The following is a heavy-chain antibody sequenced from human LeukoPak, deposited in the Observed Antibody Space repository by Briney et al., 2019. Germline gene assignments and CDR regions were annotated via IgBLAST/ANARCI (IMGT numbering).Heavy chain of an antibody. Sequence: SETLSLTCAVYGGSFSGYYWSWIRQPPGKGLEWIGEINHSGSTNYNPSLKSRVTISVDTSKNQFSLKLSSVTAADTAVYYCAVDSSGAEPTKQRWGQGTLVTVSS. D-gene: IGHD3-22*01. J-gene: IGHJ1*01. V-gene: IGHV4-34*01. CDR2: INHSGST. CDR3: AVDSSGAEPTKQR. CDR1: GGSFSGYY.